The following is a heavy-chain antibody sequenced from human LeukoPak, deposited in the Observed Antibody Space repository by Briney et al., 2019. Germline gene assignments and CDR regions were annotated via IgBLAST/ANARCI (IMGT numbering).Heavy chain of an antibody. V-gene: IGHV1-24*01. CDR3: ATFIAAAGGLRGGFDY. Sequence: ASVKVSCKVSGYTLTELSMHWVRQAPGKGLEWMGGFDPEDGETIYAQKFQGRVTMTEDTSTDTAYMELSSLRSKDTAVYYCATFIAAAGGLRGGFDYWGQGTLVTVSS. J-gene: IGHJ4*02. CDR2: FDPEDGET. CDR1: GYTLTELS. D-gene: IGHD6-13*01.